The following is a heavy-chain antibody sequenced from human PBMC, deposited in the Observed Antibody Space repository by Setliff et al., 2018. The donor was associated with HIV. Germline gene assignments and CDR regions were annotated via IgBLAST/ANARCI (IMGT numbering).Heavy chain of an antibody. CDR1: GGSIISNEW. V-gene: IGHV4-31*03. CDR2: IYYSGST. J-gene: IGHJ6*03. CDR3: ARSKKRGDYYYYYYYMDV. D-gene: IGHD3-16*01. Sequence: SETLSLTCTVSGGSIISNEWWSWIRQHPGKGLEWIGYIYYSGSTYYNPSLKSRVTISVDTSKNQFSLKLSSVTAADTAVYYCARSKKRGDYYYYYYYMDVWGKGTTVTVSS.